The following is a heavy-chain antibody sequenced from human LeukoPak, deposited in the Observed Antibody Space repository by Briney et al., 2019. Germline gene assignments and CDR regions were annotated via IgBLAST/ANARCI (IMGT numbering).Heavy chain of an antibody. CDR2: IYPGDSET. CDR1: GYKFTNYW. Sequence: PGESLKISCKASGYKFTNYWIGWVRQMPGKGLEWMTIIYPGDSETRYSPSFQGQVTISADKSIGTMYLQWSSLKASDTAMYYCARALRTGQGDYVPVLWGQGTLVIDSS. D-gene: IGHD4-17*01. J-gene: IGHJ4*02. CDR3: ARALRTGQGDYVPVL. V-gene: IGHV5-51*01.